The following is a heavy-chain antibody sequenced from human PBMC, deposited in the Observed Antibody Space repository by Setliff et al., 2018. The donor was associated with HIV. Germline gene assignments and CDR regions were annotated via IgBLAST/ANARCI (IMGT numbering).Heavy chain of an antibody. CDR1: GFTFSSYA. V-gene: IGHV3-23*01. J-gene: IGHJ4*02. D-gene: IGHD5-18*01. Sequence: AASGFTFSSYAMSWVRQTPEKGLEWVSIITSGGSTYYADSAKGRFIISRDNSQNTLYLQMNSLRADDTAIYYCAKGFRPVDTALVSGPTYWGQGIRVTVSS. CDR2: ITSGGST. CDR3: AKGFRPVDTALVSGPTY.